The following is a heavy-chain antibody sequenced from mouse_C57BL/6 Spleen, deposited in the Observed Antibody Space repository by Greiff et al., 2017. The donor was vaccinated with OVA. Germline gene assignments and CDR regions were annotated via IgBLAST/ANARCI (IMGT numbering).Heavy chain of an antibody. CDR2: IRNKANGYTT. Sequence: EVMLVESGGGLVQPGGSLSLSCAASGFTFTDYYMSWVRQPPGKALEWMGFIRNKANGYTTEYSVSVKGRFTISRDNSHTILYLQMNALIAEDSATYYWARDYYGSSPFAYWGQGTLVTVSA. D-gene: IGHD1-1*01. J-gene: IGHJ3*01. CDR1: GFTFTDYY. CDR3: ARDYYGSSPFAY. V-gene: IGHV7-3*01.